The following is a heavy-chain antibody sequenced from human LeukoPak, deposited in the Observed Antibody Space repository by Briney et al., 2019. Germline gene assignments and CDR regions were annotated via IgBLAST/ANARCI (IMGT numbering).Heavy chain of an antibody. J-gene: IGHJ4*02. V-gene: IGHV1-24*01. CDR3: ATWGSGDYFFSL. D-gene: IGHD3-22*01. Sequence: ASVKVSCKVSGYTLTELSMHWVRQAPGKGLEWLGGFDPEDGERVYAQKLQGRVTMTEDTSTDTAYMELSSLRSEDTAVYYCATWGSGDYFFSLWGQGTLVTVSS. CDR1: GYTLTELS. CDR2: FDPEDGER.